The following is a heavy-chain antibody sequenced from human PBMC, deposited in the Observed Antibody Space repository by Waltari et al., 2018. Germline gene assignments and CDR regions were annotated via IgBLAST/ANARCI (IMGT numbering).Heavy chain of an antibody. CDR3: VGHGFWNFDF. J-gene: IGHJ4*02. CDR1: GFTFSGNW. Sequence: EVQLVESGGGLVQPGGSLRLSCAGSGFTFSGNWMAWVRKDPGKGLKWVANMKEDGSKTNYVDSVEGRFTISRDNAKNSLYLQRNSLGAEDTALYYCVGHGFWNFDFWGQGTLVTVSS. D-gene: IGHD3-3*01. CDR2: MKEDGSKT. V-gene: IGHV3-7*01.